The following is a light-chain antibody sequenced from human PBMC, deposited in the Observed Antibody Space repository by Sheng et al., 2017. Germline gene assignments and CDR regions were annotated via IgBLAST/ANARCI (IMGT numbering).Light chain of an antibody. J-gene: IGKJ4*02. CDR3: QQLQTYSA. CDR2: AAS. Sequence: DIQLTQSPSSLSASVGERVTITCRASQGIYNYLAWYQQKPGKVPKLLIYAASTLQSGVPSRFSGSGSGTDFTLTISSLQPEDFATYYCQQLQTYSAFGGGTKVEIK. V-gene: IGKV1-27*01. CDR1: QGIYNY.